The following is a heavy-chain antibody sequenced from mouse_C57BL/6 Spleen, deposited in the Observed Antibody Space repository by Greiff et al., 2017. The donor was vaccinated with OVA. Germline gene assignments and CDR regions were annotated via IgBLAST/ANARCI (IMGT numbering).Heavy chain of an antibody. D-gene: IGHD1-1*01. V-gene: IGHV1-50*01. Sequence: QVQLQQPGAELVKPRASVQLSCKASGSTFTSYWLQWVQQMPGQGLEWIGEIDPSDSYTNYNQKFKGKATLTVDTSSSTAYMQLSSLTSEDSAVYYHAAYHGIIFDYWGEVTTLTVSS. CDR1: GSTFTSYW. J-gene: IGHJ2*01. CDR3: AAYHGIIFDY. CDR2: IDPSDSYT.